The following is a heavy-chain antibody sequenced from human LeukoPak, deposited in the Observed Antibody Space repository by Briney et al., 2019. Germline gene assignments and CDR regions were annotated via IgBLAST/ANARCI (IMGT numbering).Heavy chain of an antibody. J-gene: IGHJ4*02. V-gene: IGHV4-59*01. CDR1: GGSLSTYY. CDR2: IYYSGST. D-gene: IGHD3-9*01. CDR3: AREGFDTDYFYY. Sequence: SKTLSLTCTVSGGSLSTYYWRWIRQPPGRRLQWIVYIYYSGSTNYNPSLKSRVAISVDTSKSQFSLKLNSVTAADTAVYYCAREGFDTDYFYYWGQGTLVTVSP.